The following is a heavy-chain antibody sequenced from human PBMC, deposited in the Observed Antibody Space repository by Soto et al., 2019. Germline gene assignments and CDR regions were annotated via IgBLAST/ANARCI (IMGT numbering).Heavy chain of an antibody. CDR3: ARDQIAVAGTNYYYYGMDV. D-gene: IGHD6-19*01. J-gene: IGHJ6*02. V-gene: IGHV3-21*01. CDR1: GFTFSSYS. CDR2: ISSSSSYI. Sequence: VQLVESGGGVVQPGRSLRLSCAASGFTFSSYSMNWVRQAPGKGLEWVSSISSSSSYIYYADSVKGRFTISRDNAKNSLYLQMNSLRAEDTAVYYCARDQIAVAGTNYYYYGMDVWGQGTTVTVSS.